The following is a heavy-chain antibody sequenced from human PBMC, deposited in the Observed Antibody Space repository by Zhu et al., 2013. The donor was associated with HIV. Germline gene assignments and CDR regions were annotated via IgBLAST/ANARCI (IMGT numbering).Heavy chain of an antibody. D-gene: IGHD6-13*01. CDR1: GYTFTGYY. CDR2: INPNSGGT. J-gene: IGHJ6*02. V-gene: IGHV1-2*02. CDR3: ARAVLRKIAAAGRDPTYYYYGMDV. Sequence: QVQLVQSGAEVKKPGASMMVSCKASGYTFTGYYMHWVRQAPGQGLECMGWINPNSGGTNYAQKFQGRVTMTRDTSISTAYMELGRLRSDDTAVYYCARAVLRKIAAAGRDPTYYYYGMDVWGQGTTVTVSS.